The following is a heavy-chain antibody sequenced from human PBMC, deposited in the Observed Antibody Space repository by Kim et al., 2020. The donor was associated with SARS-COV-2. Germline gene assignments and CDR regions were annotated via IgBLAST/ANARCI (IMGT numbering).Heavy chain of an antibody. Sequence: SETLSLTCAVYGGSFSGYYWSWIRQPPGKGLEWIGEINHSGSTNYNPSLKSRVTISVDTSKNQFSLKLSSVTAADTAVYYCARVEDYYDSSGYFSYWGQGTLVTVSS. CDR1: GGSFSGYY. V-gene: IGHV4-34*01. CDR2: INHSGST. D-gene: IGHD3-22*01. J-gene: IGHJ4*02. CDR3: ARVEDYYDSSGYFSY.